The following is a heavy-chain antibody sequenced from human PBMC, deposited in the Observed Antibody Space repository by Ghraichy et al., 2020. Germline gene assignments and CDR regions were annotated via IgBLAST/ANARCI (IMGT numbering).Heavy chain of an antibody. D-gene: IGHD4-17*01. CDR2: IYYSGST. CDR1: GGSVSSGSYY. Sequence: SETLSLTCTVSGGSVSSGSYYWSWIRQPPGKGLEWIGYIYYSGSTNYNPSLKSRVTISVDTSKNQFSLKLSSVTAADTAVYYCARDINGDYAPSYYYGMDVWGQGTTVTVSS. V-gene: IGHV4-61*01. CDR3: ARDINGDYAPSYYYGMDV. J-gene: IGHJ6*02.